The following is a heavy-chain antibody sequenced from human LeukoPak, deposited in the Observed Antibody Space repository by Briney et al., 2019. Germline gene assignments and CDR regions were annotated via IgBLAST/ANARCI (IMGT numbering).Heavy chain of an antibody. CDR2: TSNDGSDK. V-gene: IGHV3-30-3*01. J-gene: IGHJ6*02. Sequence: GGSLRLSCAASKFSFSSYAMHWVRQAPGKGLEWVAVTSNDGSDKYYADSVKGRFTISRDNSKHTLYLQMNSLRAEDTAVYYCARDSAITIFFTPLMDVWGQGTTVTVSS. CDR1: KFSFSSYA. CDR3: ARDSAITIFFTPLMDV. D-gene: IGHD3-9*01.